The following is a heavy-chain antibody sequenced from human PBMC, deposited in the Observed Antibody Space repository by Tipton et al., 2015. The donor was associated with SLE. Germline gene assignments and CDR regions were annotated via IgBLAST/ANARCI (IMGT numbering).Heavy chain of an antibody. D-gene: IGHD3-16*01. V-gene: IGHV4-34*01. CDR1: GGSFSDYY. CDR3: ANWGPIVYYYYYMDV. J-gene: IGHJ6*03. CDR2: INHSGST. Sequence: AGLVKPSETLSLTCALYGGSFSDYYWSWIRQPPGKGLEWIGEINHSGSTNYNPSLKSRVTISVDTSKNQFSLKLSSVTAADTAVYYCANWGPIVYYYYYMDVWGKGTTVTVSS.